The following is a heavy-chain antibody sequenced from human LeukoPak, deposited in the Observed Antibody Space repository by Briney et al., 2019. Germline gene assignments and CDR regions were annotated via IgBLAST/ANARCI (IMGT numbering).Heavy chain of an antibody. CDR1: GFTFSSYG. J-gene: IGHJ4*02. V-gene: IGHV3-33*01. Sequence: GGSLRLSCEASGFTFSSYGMHWVRQAPGKGLEWVAVIWYDGSNKYYADSVKGRFTISRDNSKNTLYLQMNSLRAEDTAVYYCARDGIATDYYFDYWGQGTLVTVSS. CDR3: ARDGIATDYYFDY. CDR2: IWYDGSNK. D-gene: IGHD6-13*01.